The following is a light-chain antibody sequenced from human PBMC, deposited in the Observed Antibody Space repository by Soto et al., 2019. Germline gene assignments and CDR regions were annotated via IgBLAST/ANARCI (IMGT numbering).Light chain of an antibody. CDR2: DAS. CDR3: QHLRT. J-gene: IGKJ1*01. Sequence: DIQVTQSPSTLSASVGDRVTITCRASQSITAWLAWYQQKPGQPPKLLFYDASSSESGVQSRFSGSASGTDFTLTIRRLQPDDLETYSGQHLRTFGQGNNVEIK. V-gene: IGKV1-5*01. CDR1: QSITAW.